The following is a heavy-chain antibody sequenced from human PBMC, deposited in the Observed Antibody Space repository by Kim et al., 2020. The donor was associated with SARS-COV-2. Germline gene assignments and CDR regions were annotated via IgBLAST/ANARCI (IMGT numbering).Heavy chain of an antibody. V-gene: IGHV3-11*01. D-gene: IGHD6-25*01. CDR1: RFRFSGFY. Sequence: GGSLRLSCTASRFRFSGFYMSWIRQAPGKGLEWISYISESGTTVYYADSVKVRFTVSRDDANNFVFLQMNGLRVEDTAMYYCARVLTSWSSEGYWGQG. J-gene: IGHJ4*02. CDR2: ISESGTTV. CDR3: ARVLTSWSSEGY.